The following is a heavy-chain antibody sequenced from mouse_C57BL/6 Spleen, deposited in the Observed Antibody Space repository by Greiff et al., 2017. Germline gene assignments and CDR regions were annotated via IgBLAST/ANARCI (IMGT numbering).Heavy chain of an antibody. Sequence: VQVVESGPGLVQPSQSLSITCTVSGFSLTSYGVHWVRQSPGKGLEWLGVIWGGGSTDYNAGFIARLSISKDNSKSQVFFKMNSLQADDTAIYYCARRYGSSYSFAHWCQGTLVTVSA. CDR1: GFSLTSYG. CDR3: ARRYGSSYSFAH. J-gene: IGHJ3*01. V-gene: IGHV2-2*01. CDR2: IWGGGST. D-gene: IGHD1-1*01.